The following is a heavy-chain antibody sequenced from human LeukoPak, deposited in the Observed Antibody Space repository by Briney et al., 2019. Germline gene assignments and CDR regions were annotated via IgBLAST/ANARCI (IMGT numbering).Heavy chain of an antibody. J-gene: IGHJ3*02. CDR3: ARVWAGAFDI. CDR2: MNPNSANT. V-gene: IGHV1-8*03. CDR1: GYTFTSYD. D-gene: IGHD1-26*01. Sequence: GASVKVSCKASGYTFTSYDINWVRQATGQGLEWMGWMNPNSANTGYAQKFQGRVTIARNTSISTTYMELSSLRFEDTAVYYCARVWAGAFDIWGQGTMVTVSS.